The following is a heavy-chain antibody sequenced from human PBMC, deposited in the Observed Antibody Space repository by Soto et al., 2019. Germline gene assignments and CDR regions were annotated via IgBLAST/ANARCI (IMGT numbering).Heavy chain of an antibody. D-gene: IGHD3-22*01. V-gene: IGHV1-69*13. CDR3: ARIVALTDWFDP. Sequence: SVKVSCKASGGTFSSYAISWVRQAPGQGLEWMGGIIPIFGTANYAQKFQGRVTITADESTGTAYMELSSLRSEDTAVYYCARIVALTDWFDPWGQGTLVTVSS. CDR1: GGTFSSYA. CDR2: IIPIFGTA. J-gene: IGHJ5*02.